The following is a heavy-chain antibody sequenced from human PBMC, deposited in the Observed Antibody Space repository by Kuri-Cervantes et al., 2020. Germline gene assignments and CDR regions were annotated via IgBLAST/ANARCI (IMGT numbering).Heavy chain of an antibody. V-gene: IGHV1-69*13. D-gene: IGHD6-19*01. CDR3: ARGLPGYSSGWYVNETRDDY. Sequence: SVKVSCKASGYTFTSYDISWVRQAPGQGLEWMGGIIPTFGTANYAQKFQGRVTITADESTSTAYMELSSLRSEDTAVYYCARGLPGYSSGWYVNETRDDYWGQGTLVTVSS. CDR1: GYTFTSYD. J-gene: IGHJ4*02. CDR2: IIPTFGTA.